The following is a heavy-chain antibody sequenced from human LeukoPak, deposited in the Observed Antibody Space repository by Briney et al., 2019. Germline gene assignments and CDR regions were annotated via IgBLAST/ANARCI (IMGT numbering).Heavy chain of an antibody. V-gene: IGHV3-64*01. Sequence: PGGSLRLSCAASGFTFSSYAMHWVRQAPGKGLEYVSAISSNGGSTYYANSVKGRFTISRDNSKNTLYLQMGSLRAEDMAVYYCARSAAGRYYYMDVWGKGTTVTISS. CDR1: GFTFSSYA. CDR3: ARSAAGRYYYMDV. J-gene: IGHJ6*03. D-gene: IGHD6-13*01. CDR2: ISSNGGST.